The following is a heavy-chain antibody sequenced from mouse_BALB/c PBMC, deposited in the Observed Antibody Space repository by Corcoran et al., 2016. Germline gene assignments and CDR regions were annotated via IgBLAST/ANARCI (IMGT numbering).Heavy chain of an antibody. CDR3: IREEVTTVVEIFDV. V-gene: IGHV1-15*01. CDR2: IHPGSGAT. Sequence: QVQLQQSGAELVRPGASVTLSCKALGYTITDYEMHWVKQTPVHGLEWIGAIHPGSGATAYNQTFEGKAILTADKSSSTAYMELSSLTSEDSAVDYCIREEVTTVVEIFDVWGAGTSVTVSS. J-gene: IGHJ1*01. CDR1: GYTITDYE. D-gene: IGHD2-3*01.